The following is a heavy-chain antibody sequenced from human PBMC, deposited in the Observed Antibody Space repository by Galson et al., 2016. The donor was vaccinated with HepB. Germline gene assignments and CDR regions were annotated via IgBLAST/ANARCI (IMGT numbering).Heavy chain of an antibody. V-gene: IGHV4-59*01. J-gene: IGHJ5*02. CDR2: ISYTGST. CDR3: ARSEGGDPRWFDP. Sequence: SETLSLTCTVSGGSMRSYFWSWIRQPPGKGLEWIGYISYTGSTKYNPSLKSRVTISADTSKSQFSLRLSSVTAADAAVYYCARSEGGDPRWFDPWGQGALVTVSS. CDR1: GGSMRSYF. D-gene: IGHD3-16*01.